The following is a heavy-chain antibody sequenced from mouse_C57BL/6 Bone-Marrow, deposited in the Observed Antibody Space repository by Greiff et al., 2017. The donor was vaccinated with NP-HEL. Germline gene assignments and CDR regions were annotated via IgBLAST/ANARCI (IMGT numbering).Heavy chain of an antibody. Sequence: EVQLQQSGAELVRPGASVKLSCTASGFNIKDYYMHWVKQRPEQGLEWIGRIDPEDGDTEYAPKFQGKATMTADTSTNTAYLQLSSLTSEDAAVYYCTTRYGDYEVAYWGQGTLVTVSA. J-gene: IGHJ3*01. CDR2: IDPEDGDT. D-gene: IGHD2-13*01. CDR3: TTRYGDYEVAY. CDR1: GFNIKDYY. V-gene: IGHV14-1*01.